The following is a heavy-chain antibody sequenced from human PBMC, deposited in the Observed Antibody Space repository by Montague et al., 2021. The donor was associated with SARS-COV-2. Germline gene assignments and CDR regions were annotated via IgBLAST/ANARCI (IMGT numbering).Heavy chain of an antibody. J-gene: IGHJ4*02. CDR3: AKDFGALWFGELFSYYFDY. V-gene: IGHV3-43*02. Sequence: SRSLSWAASGFTFDDYAMHWVRQAPGKGLEWVSLISGDGGLTYYADSVKGRFTISRDNSKNSLYLQMNSLRPEDTALYSCAKDFGALWFGELFSYYFDYWGQGTLVTVSS. CDR1: GFTFDDYA. CDR2: ISGDGGLT. D-gene: IGHD3-10*01.